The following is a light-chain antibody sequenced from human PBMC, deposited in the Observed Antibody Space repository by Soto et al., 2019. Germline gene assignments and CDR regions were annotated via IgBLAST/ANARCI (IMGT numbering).Light chain of an antibody. Sequence: QSVLTQSSSASASLGSSVKLTCTLSSGHSSYIIAWHQQQPGKAPRYLMKLEGSGSYNKGSGVPDRFSGSSSGADRYLTICILQSEDEADYYCENWDSNTRVFGGGTKLTVL. J-gene: IGLJ2*01. V-gene: IGLV4-60*03. CDR3: ENWDSNTRV. CDR1: SGHSSYI. CDR2: LEGSGSY.